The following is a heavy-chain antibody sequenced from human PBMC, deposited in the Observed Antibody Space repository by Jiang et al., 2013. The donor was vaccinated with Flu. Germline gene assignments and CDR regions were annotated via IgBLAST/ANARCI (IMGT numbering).Heavy chain of an antibody. D-gene: IGHD3-9*01. Sequence: VSSNSAAWNWIRQSPSRGLEWLGRTYYRSKWYNDYAVSVKSRITINPDTSKNQFSLQLNSVTPEDTAVYYCARADYDILTGYYFDYWGQGTLVTVSS. V-gene: IGHV6-1*01. CDR1: VSSNSAA. CDR2: TYYRSKWYN. J-gene: IGHJ4*02. CDR3: ARADYDILTGYYFDY.